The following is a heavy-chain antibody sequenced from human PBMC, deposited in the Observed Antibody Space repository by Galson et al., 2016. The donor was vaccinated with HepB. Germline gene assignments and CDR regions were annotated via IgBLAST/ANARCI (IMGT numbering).Heavy chain of an antibody. V-gene: IGHV1-69*11. J-gene: IGHJ4*02. D-gene: IGHD6-6*01. CDR1: GGTLNSHA. CDR2: IIPLLDTI. Sequence: SVKVSCKASGGTLNSHAISWVRQAPGEGLEWMGRIIPLLDTIDYAQKLQGRVTITADESTSTAYMELSSLRSEDTAVYYCASHSSIAAIFESWGQGTLVTVSS. CDR3: ASHSSIAAIFES.